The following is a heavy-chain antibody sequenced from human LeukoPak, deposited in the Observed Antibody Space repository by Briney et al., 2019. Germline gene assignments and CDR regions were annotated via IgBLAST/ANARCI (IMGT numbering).Heavy chain of an antibody. Sequence: SETLSLTCTVSGGSISSSSYYWGWIRQPPGKGLEWIGSIYYSGSTYYNPSLKSRVTISVDTSKNQFPLKLSSVTAADTAVYYCARDGGYYDSSGYHDYWGQGTLVTVSS. D-gene: IGHD3-22*01. J-gene: IGHJ4*02. CDR3: ARDGGYYDSSGYHDY. CDR2: IYYSGST. CDR1: GGSISSSSYY. V-gene: IGHV4-39*06.